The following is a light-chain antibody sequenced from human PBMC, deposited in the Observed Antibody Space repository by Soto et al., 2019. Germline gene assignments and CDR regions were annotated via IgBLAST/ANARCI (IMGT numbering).Light chain of an antibody. Sequence: EIVWTQSPATLSLSPGERATLSCRASQSVRSYVAWYQQKPGQAPRLLIYDASNRATGIPARFSGSGSGTDFTLTISSLEPEDFAVYYCQQRSNWPLLTFGGGTKVDIK. CDR1: QSVRSY. CDR3: QQRSNWPLLT. J-gene: IGKJ4*01. V-gene: IGKV3-11*01. CDR2: DAS.